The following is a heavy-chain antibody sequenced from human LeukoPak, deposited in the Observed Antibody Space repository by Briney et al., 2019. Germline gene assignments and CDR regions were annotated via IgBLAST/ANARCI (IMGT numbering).Heavy chain of an antibody. V-gene: IGHV4-39*01. J-gene: IGHJ4*02. Sequence: SETLSLTCTVSGGSVSATSHYRAWLRQSPGKPPEWIGSIYHTGSTFYNPSLRSRFFISVDTSKNQFSLRLTSVTAADTAIYFCAKDRLHRDYFDLWGQGTLLTVSS. CDR3: AKDRLHRDYFDL. CDR1: GGSVSATSHY. CDR2: IYHTGST. D-gene: IGHD2-15*01.